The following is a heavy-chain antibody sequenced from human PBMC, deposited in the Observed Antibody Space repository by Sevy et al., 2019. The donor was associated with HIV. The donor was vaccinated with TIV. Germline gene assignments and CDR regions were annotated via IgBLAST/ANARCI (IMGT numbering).Heavy chain of an antibody. CDR3: AREGDSWLPFDY. J-gene: IGHJ4*02. D-gene: IGHD6-13*01. V-gene: IGHV3-21*01. CDR2: ISGLNNYI. CDR1: GFTFSSYN. Sequence: GGSLRLSCAASGFTFSSYNMNWVRQAPGKGLEWVSSISGLNNYIYYADSVKGRFTISRDNAKNSLYLQMNSLRAEDTAVYYCAREGDSWLPFDYWGQGTLVTVSS.